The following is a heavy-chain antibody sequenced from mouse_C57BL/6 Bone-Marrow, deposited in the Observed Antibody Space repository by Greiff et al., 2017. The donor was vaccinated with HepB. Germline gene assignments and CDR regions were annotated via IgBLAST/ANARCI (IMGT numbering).Heavy chain of an antibody. CDR3: ARDYYGSKAY. D-gene: IGHD1-1*01. J-gene: IGHJ3*01. CDR2: IDPNSGGT. CDR1: GYTFTSYW. Sequence: QVQLQQSGAELVKPGASVKLSCKASGYTFTSYWMHWVKQRPGRGLEWNGRIDPNSGGTKYNEKFKSKATLTVDKPSSTAYMQLSSLTSEDSAVYYCARDYYGSKAYWGQGTLVTVSA. V-gene: IGHV1-72*01.